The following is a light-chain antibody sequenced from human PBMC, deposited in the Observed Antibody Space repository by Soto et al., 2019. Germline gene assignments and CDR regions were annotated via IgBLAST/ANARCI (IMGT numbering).Light chain of an antibody. J-gene: IGKJ5*01. CDR1: QGISNY. CDR3: QQANSFPLT. Sequence: DIQMTQSSSSLSASVGDRVTITCRASQGISNYLAWYQQKPGKVPKLLISVASTLQSGVPLRFSGSGSGTDFTLTISSLQPEDFATYYCQQANSFPLTFGQGTRLEI. V-gene: IGKV1-12*01. CDR2: VAS.